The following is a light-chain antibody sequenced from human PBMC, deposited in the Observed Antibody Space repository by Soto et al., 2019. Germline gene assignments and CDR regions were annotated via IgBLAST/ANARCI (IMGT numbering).Light chain of an antibody. CDR3: QHVYDVPQT. V-gene: IGKV1-9*01. CDR2: AAS. CDR1: QGVGTS. Sequence: DIQLTQSPSVLSASVGDRVTITCRASQGVGTSVAWYQQKSGEAPKLLIYAASTLQSGVPSKFSGSGSGTEFTLTITSLQPEDFATYYCQHVYDVPQTFGPWTKIEVK. J-gene: IGKJ3*01.